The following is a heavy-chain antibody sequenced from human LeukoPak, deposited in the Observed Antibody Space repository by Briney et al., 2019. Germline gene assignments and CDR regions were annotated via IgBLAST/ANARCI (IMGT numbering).Heavy chain of an antibody. CDR1: GFTFTNYW. V-gene: IGHV3-23*01. CDR2: ISGSGGST. D-gene: IGHD2-21*01. J-gene: IGHJ6*03. CDR3: AKVFIDPHETNRYYYYYMDV. Sequence: QSGGSLRLSCAASGFTFTNYWMSWVRQAPGKGLEWVSAISGSGGSTYYADSVKGRFTISRDNSKNTLYLQMNSLRAEDTAVYYCAKVFIDPHETNRYYYYYMDVWGKGTTVTVSS.